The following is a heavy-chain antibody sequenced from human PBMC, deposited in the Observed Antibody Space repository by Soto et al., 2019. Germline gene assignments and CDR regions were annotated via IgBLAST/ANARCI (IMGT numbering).Heavy chain of an antibody. CDR3: ARAQYDILTGPGFDP. Sequence: VKVSCKASGGTFSSYAISWVRQAPGQGLEWMGGIIPIFGTANYAQKFQGRVTMTRDTSISTAYMELSRLRSDDTAVYYCARAQYDILTGPGFDPWGQGTLVTVSS. CDR1: GGTFSSYA. V-gene: IGHV1-69*05. CDR2: IIPIFGTA. J-gene: IGHJ5*02. D-gene: IGHD3-9*01.